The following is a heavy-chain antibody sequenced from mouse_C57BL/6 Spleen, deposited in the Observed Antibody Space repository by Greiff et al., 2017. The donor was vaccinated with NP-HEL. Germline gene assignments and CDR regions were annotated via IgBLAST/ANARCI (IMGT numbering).Heavy chain of an antibody. Sequence: EVKLMESGAELVRPGASVKLSCTASGFNIKDDYMHWVKQRPEQGLEWIGWIDPENGDTESASKFQGKATITADPSSNTAYLQLSSLTSEDTAVYYCTPDYYGRRGGFAYWGQGTLVTVSA. V-gene: IGHV14-4*01. CDR1: GFNIKDDY. CDR2: IDPENGDT. D-gene: IGHD1-1*01. J-gene: IGHJ3*01. CDR3: TPDYYGRRGGFAY.